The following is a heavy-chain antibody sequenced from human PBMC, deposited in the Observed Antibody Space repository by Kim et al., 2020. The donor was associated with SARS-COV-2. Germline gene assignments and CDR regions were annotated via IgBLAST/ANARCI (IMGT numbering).Heavy chain of an antibody. CDR3: ARAGQGHSSTWYRFDD. J-gene: IGHJ4*02. D-gene: IGHD6-13*01. Sequence: GGSLRLSCAASGFTFRDYYMGWIRQVPAKGMEWVSYISAGSNYIRYAASVKGRFTVSRDNAEKSMYLQMNSLGPEDTAIYYCARAGQGHSSTWYRFDDWGQGTPVTVSS. CDR2: ISAGSNYI. V-gene: IGHV3-11*05. CDR1: GFTFRDYY.